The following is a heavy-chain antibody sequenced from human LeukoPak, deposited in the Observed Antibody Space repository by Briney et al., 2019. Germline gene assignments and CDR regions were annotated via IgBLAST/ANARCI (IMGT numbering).Heavy chain of an antibody. CDR1: GYTFTSYY. Sequence: ASVKVSCKASGYTFTSYYMHWVRQAPGQGLEWMGIINPSGGSTSYAQKFQGRVTMTRDTSTSTAYMELSSLRSEDTAVYYCATGPRGYAGRDYWGQGTLVTVSS. V-gene: IGHV1-46*01. CDR3: ATGPRGYAGRDY. J-gene: IGHJ4*02. D-gene: IGHD5-18*01. CDR2: INPSGGST.